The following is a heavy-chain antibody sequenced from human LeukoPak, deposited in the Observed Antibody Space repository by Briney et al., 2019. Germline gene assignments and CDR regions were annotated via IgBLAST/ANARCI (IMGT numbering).Heavy chain of an antibody. J-gene: IGHJ4*02. Sequence: GGSPRLSCAASGFTFSSYAMSWARQAPGKGLEWVSLISWDGGSTYYADSVKGRFTISRDNSKNSLYLQMNSLRTEDTALYYCAKAYYYDSSGYGSCFDYWGQGTLVTVSS. CDR3: AKAYYYDSSGYGSCFDY. CDR2: ISWDGGST. CDR1: GFTFSSYA. V-gene: IGHV3-43*02. D-gene: IGHD3-22*01.